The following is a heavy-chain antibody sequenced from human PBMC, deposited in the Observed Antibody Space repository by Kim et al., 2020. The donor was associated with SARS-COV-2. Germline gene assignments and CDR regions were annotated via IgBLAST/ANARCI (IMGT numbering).Heavy chain of an antibody. CDR3: ARHVPEPRSNAFDI. V-gene: IGHV5-51*01. Sequence: SPSFQGQVTISADKSISTAYLQWSSLKASDTAMYYCARHVPEPRSNAFDIWGQGTMVTVSS. J-gene: IGHJ3*02.